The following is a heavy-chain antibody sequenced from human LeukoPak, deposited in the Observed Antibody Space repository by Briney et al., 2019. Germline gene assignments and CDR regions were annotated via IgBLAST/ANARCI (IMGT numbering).Heavy chain of an antibody. J-gene: IGHJ3*02. CDR1: GFTFRRYE. CDR3: AGIKARSGSTFDI. Sequence: GGSLRLSCAASGFTFRRYEMNWVRQAPGKGLEWVSYISSSGSTIYYADSVKGRFTISRDNAKNSLYLQMTSLRAEDTAVYYCAGIKARSGSTFDIWGQETMVTVTS. V-gene: IGHV3-48*03. D-gene: IGHD3-10*01. CDR2: ISSSGSTI.